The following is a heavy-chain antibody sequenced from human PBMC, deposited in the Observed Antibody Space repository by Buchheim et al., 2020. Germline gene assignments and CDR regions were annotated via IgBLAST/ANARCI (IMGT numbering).Heavy chain of an antibody. Sequence: EVQLVESGGGLVQPGGSLRLSCAASGFTFSSYSMNWVRQAPGKGLEWFSSISISSSTIYYADSVKGRFPIPRDNAKNSLYLQMNSLRAEDTAVYYCARDLKGGSGGSWPPPYWGQGTL. CDR1: GFTFSSYS. V-gene: IGHV3-48*01. D-gene: IGHD2-15*01. J-gene: IGHJ4*02. CDR2: ISISSSTI. CDR3: ARDLKGGSGGSWPPPY.